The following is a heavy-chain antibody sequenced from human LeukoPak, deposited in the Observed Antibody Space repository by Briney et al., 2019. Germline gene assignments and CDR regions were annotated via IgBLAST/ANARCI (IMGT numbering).Heavy chain of an antibody. CDR1: GGSFSGYY. CDR2: IYYSGST. V-gene: IGHV4-59*01. D-gene: IGHD6-13*01. J-gene: IGHJ6*02. Sequence: ASETLSLTCAVYGGSFSGYYWSWIRQPPGKGLEWIGYIYYSGSTNYNPSLKSRVTISVDTSKNQFSLKLSSVTAADTAVYYCARDRLVRLAAAVHYYGMDVWGQGTTVTVSS. CDR3: ARDRLVRLAAAVHYYGMDV.